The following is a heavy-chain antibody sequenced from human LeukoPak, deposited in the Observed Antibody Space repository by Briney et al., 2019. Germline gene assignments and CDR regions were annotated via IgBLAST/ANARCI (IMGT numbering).Heavy chain of an antibody. J-gene: IGHJ3*02. CDR3: AREFVGYCSSTSCPPAFDI. Sequence: ASVKVSCKASGGTFSSYTISWVRQAPGQGLEWMGRIIPILGIANYAQKFQGRVTITADKSTGTAYMELSSLQSEDTAVYYCAREFVGYCSSTSCPPAFDIWGQGTMVTVSS. D-gene: IGHD2-2*01. CDR1: GGTFSSYT. V-gene: IGHV1-69*04. CDR2: IIPILGIA.